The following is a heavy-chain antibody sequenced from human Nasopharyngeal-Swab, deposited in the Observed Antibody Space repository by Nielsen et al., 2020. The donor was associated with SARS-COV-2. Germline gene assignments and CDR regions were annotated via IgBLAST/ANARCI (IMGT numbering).Heavy chain of an antibody. D-gene: IGHD3-3*01. J-gene: IGHJ3*02. CDR3: ARAPVSIHAFDI. V-gene: IGHV4-61*02. Sequence: SESLSLTCTVSGGSISSGSYYWSCIRQPAGKGLEWIGRIYTSGSTNYNPSLKSRVTISVDTYKNQFSLKLSSVTAADTAVYYCARAPVSIHAFDIWGQGTTVTVSS. CDR1: GGSISSGSYY. CDR2: IYTSGST.